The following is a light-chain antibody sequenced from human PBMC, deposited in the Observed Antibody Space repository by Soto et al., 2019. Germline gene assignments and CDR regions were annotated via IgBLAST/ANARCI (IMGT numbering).Light chain of an antibody. CDR1: QSISSW. Sequence: DIQMTQSPSTLSASVGDRVTITCRASQSISSWLAWYQQKPGKAPKLLIYAASTLQSGVPSRFSGSGSGTDFTLTISSLRPEDFATYYCQQSESTSWTFGQGTKVDIK. CDR2: AAS. CDR3: QQSESTSWT. V-gene: IGKV1-39*01. J-gene: IGKJ1*01.